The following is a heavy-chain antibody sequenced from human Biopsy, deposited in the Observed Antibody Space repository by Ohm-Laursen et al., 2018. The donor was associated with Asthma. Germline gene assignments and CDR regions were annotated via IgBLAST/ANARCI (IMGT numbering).Heavy chain of an antibody. CDR1: GFSFSNYG. D-gene: IGHD1-26*01. Sequence: SLRLSCSASGFSFSNYGMHWVRQAPGKGLEWVAVISFDGSNKYYADFVKGRFTISRDNSKNTLYLQMNSPRAEDTAGYYCAKDVFPGWELRRGPDYWGQGTLVTVSS. CDR3: AKDVFPGWELRRGPDY. J-gene: IGHJ4*02. V-gene: IGHV3-30*18. CDR2: ISFDGSNK.